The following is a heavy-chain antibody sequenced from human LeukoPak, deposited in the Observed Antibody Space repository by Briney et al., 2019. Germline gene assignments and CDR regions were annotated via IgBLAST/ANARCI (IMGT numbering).Heavy chain of an antibody. CDR1: GYTFTSYG. CDR3: ARSRLRSSYYYDSSGPGDAFDI. D-gene: IGHD3-22*01. CDR2: ISAYNGNT. Sequence: ASVKVSCKASGYTFTSYGISWVRQAPRQGLEWMGWISAYNGNTNYAQKLQGRVTMTTDTSTSTAYMELRSLRSDDTAVYYCARSRLRSSYYYDSSGPGDAFDIWGQGTMVTVSS. V-gene: IGHV1-18*01. J-gene: IGHJ3*02.